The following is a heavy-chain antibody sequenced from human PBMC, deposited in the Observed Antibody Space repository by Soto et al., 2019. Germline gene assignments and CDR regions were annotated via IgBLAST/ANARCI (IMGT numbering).Heavy chain of an antibody. CDR3: AKAYFRSGWYCGFDY. CDR2: ITGSGGST. D-gene: IGHD6-19*01. CDR1: GFTFSSYA. J-gene: IGHJ4*02. V-gene: IGHV3-23*01. Sequence: EVQLLESGGGLVQPGGSLRLSCAASGFTFSSYAMSWVRQAPGKGLEWVSAITGSGGSTYYDYSVQGRFTISRDNSKNPLYLQMTSLRADDTAVYYCAKAYFRSGWYCGFDYWGQGTLVTVSS.